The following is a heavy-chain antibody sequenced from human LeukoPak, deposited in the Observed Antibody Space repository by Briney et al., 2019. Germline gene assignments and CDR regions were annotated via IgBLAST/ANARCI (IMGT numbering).Heavy chain of an antibody. V-gene: IGHV3-21*01. CDR1: EFTFSRYS. D-gene: IGHD5-18*01. Sequence: GGSLRLSCAASEFTFSRYSMNWVRQAPGKGLEWVSSISATGIYRYYVDSVKGRFTISRDNAKNSLYLQMNSLRAEDTAVYYCARDLSGVTGYTYGRGIDYWGQGTLVTVSS. CDR2: ISATGIYR. CDR3: ARDLSGVTGYTYGRGIDY. J-gene: IGHJ4*02.